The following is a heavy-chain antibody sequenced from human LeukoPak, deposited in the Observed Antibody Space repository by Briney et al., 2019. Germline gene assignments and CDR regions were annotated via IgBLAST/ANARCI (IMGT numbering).Heavy chain of an antibody. CDR2: ISTSTGDT. D-gene: IGHD4-11*01. J-gene: IGHJ4*02. CDR3: ARDDNYGIFVNVDY. Sequence: ASVKVSCKTSGYSFILYGSSWVRQAPGQGPEWMGWISTSTGDTKYTQKFQGRVTLTTDTSTSTAYMELSSLRSDDTAVYYCARDDNYGIFVNVDYWGQGTLVTVSS. CDR1: GYSFILYG. V-gene: IGHV1-18*01.